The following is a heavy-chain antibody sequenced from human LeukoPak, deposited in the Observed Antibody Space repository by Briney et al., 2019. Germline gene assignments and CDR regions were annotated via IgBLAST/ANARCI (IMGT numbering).Heavy chain of an antibody. V-gene: IGHV1-2*02. CDR1: GYTFTGYY. CDR2: INPNSGGT. CDR3: ARGGIAAAGTVHENYYYYYMDV. D-gene: IGHD6-13*01. J-gene: IGHJ6*03. Sequence: ASVKVSCKASGYTFTGYYMHWVRQAPGQGLEGRGWINPNSGGTNYAQKFQGRVTMTRDTSISTAYMELSRLRSDDTAVYYCARGGIAAAGTVHENYYYYYMDVWGKGTTVTVSS.